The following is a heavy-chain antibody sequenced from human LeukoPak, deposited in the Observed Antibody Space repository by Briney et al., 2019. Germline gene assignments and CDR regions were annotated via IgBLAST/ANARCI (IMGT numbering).Heavy chain of an antibody. J-gene: IGHJ4*02. Sequence: GESLKISCKGSGYSFTSYWIGGVRQMPWKGLEWMGIIYPGDSDTRYSPSFQGQVTISADKSISTAYLQWSSLKASDTAMYYCARNLPDCSGGSCYNYWGQGTLVTVSS. CDR1: GYSFTSYW. CDR2: IYPGDSDT. D-gene: IGHD2-15*01. V-gene: IGHV5-51*01. CDR3: ARNLPDCSGGSCYNY.